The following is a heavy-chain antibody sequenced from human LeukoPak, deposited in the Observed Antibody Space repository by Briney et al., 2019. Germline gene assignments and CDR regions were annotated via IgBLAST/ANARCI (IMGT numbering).Heavy chain of an antibody. D-gene: IGHD3-3*01. CDR2: ISAYNGNT. CDR1: GYTFTSYG. V-gene: IGHV1-18*01. J-gene: IGHJ4*02. Sequence: RASVKVSCKASGYTFTSYGISWVRQAPGQGLEWMGWISAYNGNTIYAQNLQGRVTMTTDTSTSTAYMELRSLRSDDTAVFYCGRVPSTLFDFWSAYVIDYWGQGTLVTVSS. CDR3: GRVPSTLFDFWSAYVIDY.